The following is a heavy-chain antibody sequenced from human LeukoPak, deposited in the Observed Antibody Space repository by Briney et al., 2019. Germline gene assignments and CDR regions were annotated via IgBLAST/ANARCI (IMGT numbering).Heavy chain of an antibody. CDR2: IKQDGSEK. J-gene: IGHJ3*02. CDR1: GFTFSSYS. Sequence: PGGSLRLSCAASGFTFSSYSMNWVRQAPGKGLEWVANIKQDGSEKYYVDSVKGRFTISRDNAKNSLYLQMNSLRAEDTAVYYCARVASGTFYDAYDIWGQGTRVTVSS. V-gene: IGHV3-7*01. D-gene: IGHD1-26*01. CDR3: ARVASGTFYDAYDI.